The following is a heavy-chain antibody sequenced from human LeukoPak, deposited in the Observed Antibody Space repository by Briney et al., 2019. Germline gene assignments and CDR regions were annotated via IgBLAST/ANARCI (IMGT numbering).Heavy chain of an antibody. D-gene: IGHD3-10*01. CDR2: IYYSGST. V-gene: IGHV4-59*08. J-gene: IGHJ4*02. CDR1: GGAISGFY. Sequence: SETLSLTCTVSGGAISGFYGSWIRQPPGQGLEWIGDIYYSGSTNYNPSLKSRVTISVDASKNQFSLKLSSVTAADTAIYYCARHSSYGHFDYWGQGTLVTVSS. CDR3: ARHSSYGHFDY.